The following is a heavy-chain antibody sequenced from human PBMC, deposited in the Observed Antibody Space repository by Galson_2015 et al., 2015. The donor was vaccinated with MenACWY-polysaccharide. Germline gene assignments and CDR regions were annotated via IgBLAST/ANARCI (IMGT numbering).Heavy chain of an antibody. V-gene: IGHV3-33*01. Sequence: SLRLSCAAPGSRFSNSGMHWVCQAPGKGLEWVAVIQYDGSNKVYADSVKGRFTISRDNSKNTVFLEMNTLGVEDTAVYYCAREGSRIVFHAFDIWGQGTMVTVSS. CDR3: AREGSRIVFHAFDI. J-gene: IGHJ3*02. CDR1: GSRFSNSG. CDR2: IQYDGSNK. D-gene: IGHD2-2*01.